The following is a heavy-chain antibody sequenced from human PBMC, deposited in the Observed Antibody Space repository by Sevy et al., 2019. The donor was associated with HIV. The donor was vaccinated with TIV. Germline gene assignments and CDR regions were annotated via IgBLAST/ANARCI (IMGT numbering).Heavy chain of an antibody. CDR3: ARAVGRYSYGSDYWYFDL. D-gene: IGHD5-18*01. J-gene: IGHJ2*01. CDR1: GGSVSSGSYY. Sequence: SETLSLTCTVSGGSVSSGSYYWSWIRQPPGKGLEWIGYIYYSGSTNYNPSLKSRVTISVDTSKNQFSLKLSSVTAADTAVYYCARAVGRYSYGSDYWYFDLWGRGTLVTVSS. V-gene: IGHV4-61*01. CDR2: IYYSGST.